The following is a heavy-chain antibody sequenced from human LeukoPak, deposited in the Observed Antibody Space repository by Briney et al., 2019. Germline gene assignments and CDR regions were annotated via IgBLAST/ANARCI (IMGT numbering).Heavy chain of an antibody. CDR2: IYTSGST. Sequence: SETLSLTCTVSGGSISSYYWSWIRQPPGKGLEWIGYIYTSGSTNYNPSLKSRVTISVDTSENQFSLKLSSVTAADTAVYYCARGQQLVRGTYYFDYWGQGTLVTVSS. V-gene: IGHV4-4*09. CDR1: GGSISSYY. D-gene: IGHD6-6*01. J-gene: IGHJ4*02. CDR3: ARGQQLVRGTYYFDY.